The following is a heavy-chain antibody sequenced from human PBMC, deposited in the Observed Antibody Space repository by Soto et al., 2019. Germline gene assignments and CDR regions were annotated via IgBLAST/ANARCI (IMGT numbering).Heavy chain of an antibody. CDR3: ARDRLFVRGVPDY. V-gene: IGHV3-11*05. J-gene: IGHJ4*02. CDR1: GFTFSDYY. Sequence: QVQLVESGGGLVKPGGSLRLSCAASGFTFSDYYMSWIRQAPGKGLEWVSYISSSSSYTNYADSVKGRFTISRDNAKNSLYLQMNSLRAEETAVYYCARDRLFVRGVPDYWGQGTLVTVSS. CDR2: ISSSSSYT. D-gene: IGHD3-10*02.